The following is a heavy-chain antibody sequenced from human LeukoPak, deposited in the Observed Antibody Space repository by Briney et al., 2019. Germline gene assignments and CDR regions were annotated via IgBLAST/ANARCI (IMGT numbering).Heavy chain of an antibody. CDR3: ARERGRRTVTTADY. Sequence: PGGSLRLSCAASGFTFSSYAMHWVRQAPGKGLEWVAVISYDGSNKYYADSVKGRFTISRDNSKNTLYLQMNSLRSDDTAVYYCARERGRRTVTTADYWGQGTLVTVSS. V-gene: IGHV3-30-3*01. D-gene: IGHD4-17*01. CDR2: ISYDGSNK. J-gene: IGHJ4*02. CDR1: GFTFSSYA.